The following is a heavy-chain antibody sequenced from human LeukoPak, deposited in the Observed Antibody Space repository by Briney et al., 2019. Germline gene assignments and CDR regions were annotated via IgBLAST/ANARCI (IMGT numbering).Heavy chain of an antibody. CDR1: GGSIGSYY. CDR3: ARRVSGSLYYFDY. J-gene: IGHJ4*02. D-gene: IGHD3-10*01. CDR2: IYYSGTT. Sequence: SETLSLTCTVSGGSIGSYYWSWIRQPPGKGLEWIGYIYYSGTTDYNPSLKSRVTISVDTSKNQFSLKLSSVTAADTAVHYCARRVSGSLYYFDYWGQGTLVTVSS. V-gene: IGHV4-59*08.